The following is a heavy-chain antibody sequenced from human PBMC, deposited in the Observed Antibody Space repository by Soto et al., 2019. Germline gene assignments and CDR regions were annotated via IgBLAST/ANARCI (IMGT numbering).Heavy chain of an antibody. CDR2: IWYDGSNK. CDR1: GFTFSSYG. Sequence: GGSLRLSCAASGFTFSSYGMHWVRQAPGKGLEWVAVIWYDGSNKYYADSVKGRFTISRDNSKNTLYLQMNSLRAEDTAVYYCARDIGSGGSLVFDYWGQGTLVTVSS. V-gene: IGHV3-33*01. J-gene: IGHJ4*02. CDR3: ARDIGSGGSLVFDY. D-gene: IGHD2-15*01.